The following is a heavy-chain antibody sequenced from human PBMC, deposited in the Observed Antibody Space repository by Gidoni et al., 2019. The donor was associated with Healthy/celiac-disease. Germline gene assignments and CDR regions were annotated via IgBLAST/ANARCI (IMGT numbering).Heavy chain of an antibody. Sequence: QVQLQQWGAGLLKPSETLSLTCAVYGGSFSGYYWSWIRQPPGKGLEWIGEINHSGSTNYNPSLKSRVTISVDTSKNQFSLKLSSVTAADTAVYYCARGDPPRYSSSWYPFDYWGQGTLVTVSS. D-gene: IGHD6-13*01. CDR3: ARGDPPRYSSSWYPFDY. CDR2: INHSGST. J-gene: IGHJ4*02. V-gene: IGHV4-34*01. CDR1: GGSFSGYY.